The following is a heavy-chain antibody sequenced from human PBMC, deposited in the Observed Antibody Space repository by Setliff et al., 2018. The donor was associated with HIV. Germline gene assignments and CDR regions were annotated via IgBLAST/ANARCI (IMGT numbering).Heavy chain of an antibody. V-gene: IGHV1-69*05. CDR1: GGTFSSYA. Sequence: SVKVSCKASGGTFSSYAISWVRQAPGQGLEWMGGIIPIFGTANYAQKFQGRVTLTTDTSTSTAYMEVKSLRSDDTAVYYCARFEGRDKRGYSYGAYYYYMDVWGKGTTVTVSS. CDR2: IIPIFGTA. CDR3: ARFEGRDKRGYSYGAYYYYMDV. J-gene: IGHJ6*03. D-gene: IGHD5-18*01.